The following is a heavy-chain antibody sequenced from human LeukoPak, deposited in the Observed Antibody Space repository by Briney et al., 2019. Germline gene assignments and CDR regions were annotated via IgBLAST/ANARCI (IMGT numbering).Heavy chain of an antibody. V-gene: IGHV3-21*01. J-gene: IGHJ4*02. CDR3: AKGPTWLQTWPTDY. CDR2: ISSSSSYI. Sequence: GGSLRLSCAASGFTFSSYEMNWVRQAPGKGQELVSSISSSSSYINYADSVKDRFTISRHNAKNSQYLQTDSLRAEDTAVDYCAKGPTWLQTWPTDYWGQGTLVTVSS. CDR1: GFTFSSYE. D-gene: IGHD5-18*01.